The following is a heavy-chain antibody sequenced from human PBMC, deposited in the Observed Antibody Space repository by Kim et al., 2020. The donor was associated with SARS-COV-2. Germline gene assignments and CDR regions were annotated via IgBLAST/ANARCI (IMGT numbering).Heavy chain of an antibody. D-gene: IGHD6-6*01. Sequence: ASVKVSCKASGYTFTGYYMHWVRQAPGQGLEWMGWINPNSGGTNYAQKLQGGVTMTRHTPISTAYMELSRLRPDDTAVNYCAREKGTIAARGYWFDPWGQ. CDR1: GYTFTGYY. V-gene: IGHV1-2*02. CDR3: AREKGTIAARGYWFDP. CDR2: INPNSGGT. J-gene: IGHJ5*02.